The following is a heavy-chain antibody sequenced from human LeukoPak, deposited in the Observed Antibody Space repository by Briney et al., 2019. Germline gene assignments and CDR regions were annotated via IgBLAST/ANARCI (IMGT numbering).Heavy chain of an antibody. CDR1: GFTFSIYN. CDR3: VRVSSDLVNGYKLDF. Sequence: GGSLRLSCAASGFTFSIYNMNWVRQAPGKGLEWVSSISSHSGYIYYANSVKGRFTISRDNAENSLHLQMTSLRAEDTAVYYCVRVSSDLVNGYKLDFWGQGALVTVSS. J-gene: IGHJ4*02. V-gene: IGHV3-21*01. CDR2: ISSHSGYI. D-gene: IGHD3-9*01.